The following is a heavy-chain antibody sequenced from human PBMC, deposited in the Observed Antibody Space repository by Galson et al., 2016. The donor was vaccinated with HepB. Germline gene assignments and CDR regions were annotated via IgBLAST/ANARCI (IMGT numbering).Heavy chain of an antibody. CDR2: IYYSGST. CDR3: ARDRDSSSYYSLDY. D-gene: IGHD3-22*01. V-gene: IGHV4-59*01. CDR1: GGSISSFY. Sequence: SETLSLTCTVSGGSISSFYWSWIRQPPGQGLEWIGYIYYSGSTSYNPSFKSRVTISVDTSKNQFSLKLRSMTAADTAVYYCARDRDSSSYYSLDYWGQGTPVTVSS. J-gene: IGHJ4*02.